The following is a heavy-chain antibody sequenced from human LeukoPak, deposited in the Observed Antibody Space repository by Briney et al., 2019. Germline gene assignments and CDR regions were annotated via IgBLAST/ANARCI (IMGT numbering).Heavy chain of an antibody. V-gene: IGHV4-38-2*01. Sequence: SETLSLTCAVSGYSIRSGYYWGWIRQPPAKGLEWIASINHNGNIYHNPSLKSRVTMSVDTSRDQFSLRLSSVTAGDTAIYYCARTTLEGFDYWGQGTLVTVSS. CDR1: GYSIRSGYY. J-gene: IGHJ4*02. D-gene: IGHD1-1*01. CDR3: ARTTLEGFDY. CDR2: INHNGNI.